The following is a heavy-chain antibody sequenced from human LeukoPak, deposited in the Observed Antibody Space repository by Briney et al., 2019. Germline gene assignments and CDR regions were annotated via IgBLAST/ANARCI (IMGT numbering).Heavy chain of an antibody. CDR3: ARDSADSTNIDYFDY. CDR2: TYYRSKWYS. CDR1: GDSVSSNSAA. J-gene: IGHJ4*02. Sequence: SQTLSLTCAISGDSVSSNSAAWNWIRQSPSRGLEWLGRTYYRSKWYSDYAVSVKSRITINPDTSKNQFSLQLTSLTPEDTAVYYCARDSADSTNIDYFDYWGRGTLVTVSS. D-gene: IGHD2-8*01. V-gene: IGHV6-1*01.